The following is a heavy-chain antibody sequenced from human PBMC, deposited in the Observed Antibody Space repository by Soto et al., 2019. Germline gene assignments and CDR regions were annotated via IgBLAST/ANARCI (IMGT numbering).Heavy chain of an antibody. J-gene: IGHJ2*01. CDR1: GFVYSNYA. CDR2: IWNDGTKK. Sequence: VQLVESGGGVVQPGRSLRLSCAASGFVYSNYAMHWVRLSPGKGLEWVALIWNDGTKKYYMDSVKGRFIISRDNSLKTLHLQMDSLRAEDAAVYFCVRGIPSQYTSDWLYWYFDLWGRGTQVTGSA. D-gene: IGHD6-25*01. V-gene: IGHV3-33*01. CDR3: VRGIPSQYTSDWLYWYFDL.